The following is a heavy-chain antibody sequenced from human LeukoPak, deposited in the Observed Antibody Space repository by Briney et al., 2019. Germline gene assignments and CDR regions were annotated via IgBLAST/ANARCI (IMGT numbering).Heavy chain of an antibody. CDR2: ISSSGSTI. CDR1: GFTFSDYY. D-gene: IGHD2-2*01. Sequence: PGGSLRLSCAASGFTFSDYYMSWIRQAPGKGLEWVSYISSSGSTIYYADSVKGRFTISRDNAKNSLYLQMNSLRAEDTAVYYCNTDLNVDCSRTTCDFDYWGQGTLVTVSS. V-gene: IGHV3-11*01. J-gene: IGHJ4*02. CDR3: NTDLNVDCSRTTCDFDY.